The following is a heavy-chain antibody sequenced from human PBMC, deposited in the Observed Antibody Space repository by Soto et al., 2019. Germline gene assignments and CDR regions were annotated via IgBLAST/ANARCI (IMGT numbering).Heavy chain of an antibody. CDR3: ARRRAVLGAAAGHPFWWFDP. J-gene: IGHJ5*02. Sequence: PSETLSLTCTVSGGSISSYYWSWIRQPPGKGLEWIGYIYYSGSTNYNPSLKSRVTISVDTSKNQFSLKLSSVTAADTAVYYCARRRAVLGAAAGHPFWWFDPWGQGTLVTVSS. CDR2: IYYSGST. D-gene: IGHD6-13*01. CDR1: GGSISSYY. V-gene: IGHV4-59*08.